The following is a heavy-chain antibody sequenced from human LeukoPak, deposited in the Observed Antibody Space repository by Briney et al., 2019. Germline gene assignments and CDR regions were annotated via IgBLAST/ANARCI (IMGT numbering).Heavy chain of an antibody. Sequence: GGSLRLSCLASGFTLSNYWMHWVRQAPGKGLVWVARISGDGSNIGYADSVKGRFSISRDNAKNTLYLQMNSLRVEDTDVYPCARGGGSSPSFWGQGTLVTVSS. D-gene: IGHD3-16*01. J-gene: IGHJ4*02. CDR1: GFTLSNYW. CDR2: ISGDGSNI. V-gene: IGHV3-74*01. CDR3: ARGGGSSPSF.